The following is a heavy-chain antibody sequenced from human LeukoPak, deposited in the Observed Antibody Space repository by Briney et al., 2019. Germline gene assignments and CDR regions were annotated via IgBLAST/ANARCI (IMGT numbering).Heavy chain of an antibody. V-gene: IGHV4-34*01. J-gene: IGHJ4*02. Sequence: SETLSLTCAVYGGSFSGYYWSWIRQPPGKGLEWIGEINHSGSTNYNPSLESRVTISVDTSKNQFSLKLSSVTAADTAVYYCARRNIAAAGGGDYWGQGTLVTVSS. D-gene: IGHD6-13*01. CDR3: ARRNIAAAGGGDY. CDR2: INHSGST. CDR1: GGSFSGYY.